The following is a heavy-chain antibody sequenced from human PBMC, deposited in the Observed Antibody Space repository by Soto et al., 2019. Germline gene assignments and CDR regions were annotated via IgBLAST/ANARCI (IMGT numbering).Heavy chain of an antibody. CDR1: GFSFAGYA. CDR3: AKTETFNGYYNAFDY. J-gene: IGHJ4*02. V-gene: IGHV3-23*01. D-gene: IGHD3-9*01. CDR2: VSGGGGST. Sequence: PGVSLRLSXAASGFSFAGYALTWVRQAPGKGLEWVAAVSGGGGSTYYADSVKGRFTISRDNSKSTVFLQMNSLTAGDTALYYCAKTETFNGYYNAFDYWGQGTRVTVSS.